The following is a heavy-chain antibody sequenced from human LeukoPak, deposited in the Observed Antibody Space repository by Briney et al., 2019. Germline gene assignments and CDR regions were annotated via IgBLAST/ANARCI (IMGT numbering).Heavy chain of an antibody. CDR3: AKEEADTAMVSMEPPYYYYYMDV. CDR2: IRYDGSNK. J-gene: IGHJ6*03. D-gene: IGHD5-18*01. CDR1: GFTFSSYG. Sequence: GGSLRLSCAASGFTFSSYGMHWVRQAPGKGLEWVAFIRYDGSNKYYADSVKGRFTISRDNSKNTLYLQMNSLRAEDTAVYYCAKEEADTAMVSMEPPYYYYYMDVWGKGTTVTVSS. V-gene: IGHV3-30*02.